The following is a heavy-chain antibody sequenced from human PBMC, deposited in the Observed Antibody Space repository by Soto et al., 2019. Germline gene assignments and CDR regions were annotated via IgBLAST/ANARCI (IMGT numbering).Heavy chain of an antibody. J-gene: IGHJ4*02. CDR2: ISYDGSNK. CDR3: AKDINRDIVVVVAATADY. V-gene: IGHV3-30*18. D-gene: IGHD2-15*01. Sequence: PGGSLRLSCAASGFTFSSYGMHWVRQAPGKRLEWVAVISYDGSNKYYADSVKGRFTISRDNSKNTLYLQMNSLRAEDTAVYYCAKDINRDIVVVVAATADYWGQGTLVTVSS. CDR1: GFTFSSYG.